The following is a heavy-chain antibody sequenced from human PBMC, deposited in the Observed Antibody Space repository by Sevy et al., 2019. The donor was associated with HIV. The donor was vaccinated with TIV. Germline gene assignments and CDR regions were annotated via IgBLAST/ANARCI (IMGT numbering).Heavy chain of an antibody. Sequence: SETLSLTCTVSGGSFNDFYWSWIRQSPGWGLEWIGYIYYNGTTNSNPSLRRRVTISAQTSKSQISLRLNSVTAADTAVYYCARGKVLFDHWGQGIVVTVSS. D-gene: IGHD3-10*01. CDR1: GGSFNDFY. CDR3: ARGKVLFDH. J-gene: IGHJ4*02. CDR2: IYYNGTT. V-gene: IGHV4-59*01.